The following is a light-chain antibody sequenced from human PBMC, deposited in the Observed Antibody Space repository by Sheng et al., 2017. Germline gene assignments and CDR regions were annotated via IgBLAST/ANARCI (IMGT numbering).Light chain of an antibody. CDR1: QGISNY. CDR3: QKYDSALFT. Sequence: DIQMTQSPSSLSASVGGRVTITCRASQGISNYLAWYQQKPGKVPKLLIYAASTFASGVPSRFSGSGSGTDFTLTISSLQPEDVATYYCQKYDSALFTFGPGTKVDIK. V-gene: IGKV1-27*01. J-gene: IGKJ3*01. CDR2: AAS.